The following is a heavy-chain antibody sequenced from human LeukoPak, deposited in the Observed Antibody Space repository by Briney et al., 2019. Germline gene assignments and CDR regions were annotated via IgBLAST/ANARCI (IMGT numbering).Heavy chain of an antibody. Sequence: SETLSLTCAVYGGSFSGYYWSWIRQPPGKGLEWIGEINQSGSTNYNPSLKSRVTISVDTSKNQFSLKLSSVTAADTAVYYCARDPLPYFGWLLSGAFDIWGQGTVVTVSS. CDR1: GGSFSGYY. V-gene: IGHV4-34*01. D-gene: IGHD3-9*01. CDR2: INQSGST. J-gene: IGHJ3*02. CDR3: ARDPLPYFGWLLSGAFDI.